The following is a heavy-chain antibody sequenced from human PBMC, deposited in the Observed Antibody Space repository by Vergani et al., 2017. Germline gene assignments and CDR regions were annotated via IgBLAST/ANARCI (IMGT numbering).Heavy chain of an antibody. D-gene: IGHD2-2*02. J-gene: IGHJ4*02. Sequence: EFQVVESGGGLIKPGGSLRLSCVVSGITFKNAWLNWVRLAPGKGLEWICRIRRKNDGGTADYAAPLKGRFTISRDDSKVSAFLFVNNLKTEDTAVYFCYTDYHDYWGQGTLVTVSS. CDR3: YTDYHDY. CDR1: GITFKNAW. V-gene: IGHV3-15*01. CDR2: IRRKNDGGTA.